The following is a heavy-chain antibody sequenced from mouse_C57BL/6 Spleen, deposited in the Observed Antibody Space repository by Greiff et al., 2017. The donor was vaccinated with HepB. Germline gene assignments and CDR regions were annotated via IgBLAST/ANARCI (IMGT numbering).Heavy chain of an antibody. CDR3: ARGGIYYEYDDAMDD. Sequence: QVQLKQPGTELVKPGASVKLSCKASGYTFTSYWMHWVKQRPGQGLEWIGNINPSNGGTNYNEKFKSKATLTVDKSSSTAYIQLSRLTSEDSAVYECARGGIYYEYDDAMDDWGQGTSVTVSS. CDR2: INPSNGGT. V-gene: IGHV1-53*01. D-gene: IGHD2-4*01. J-gene: IGHJ4*01. CDR1: GYTFTSYW.